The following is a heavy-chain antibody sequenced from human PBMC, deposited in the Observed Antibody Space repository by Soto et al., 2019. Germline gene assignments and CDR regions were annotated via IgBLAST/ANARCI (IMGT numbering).Heavy chain of an antibody. CDR1: GFTFSDHH. Sequence: LRLSCAASGFTFSDHHMDWVRQAPWKGLEWVGRARNKDNSYTTAYAASVKGRFTSSRDDSKNSLYLQMNSLKPEETVVYFCARLMGTSFDLWGQGTLVTVSS. CDR3: ARLMGTSFDL. CDR2: ARNKDNSYTT. J-gene: IGHJ4*02. V-gene: IGHV3-72*01. D-gene: IGHD2-8*01.